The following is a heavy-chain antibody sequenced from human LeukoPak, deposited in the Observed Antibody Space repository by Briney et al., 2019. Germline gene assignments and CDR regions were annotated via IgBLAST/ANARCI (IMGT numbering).Heavy chain of an antibody. V-gene: IGHV4-59*01. CDR3: ARGGSGYDSFYYYGMDV. D-gene: IGHD5-12*01. CDR2: IYDSGST. CDR1: GGSISGYY. Sequence: SETLSLTCTVSGGSISGYYRSWIRQPPGKGLEWIGYIYDSGSTNYNPSLKSRVTISVDTSKNQFSLKLSSVTAADTAVYYCARGGSGYDSFYYYGMDVWGQGTTVTVSS. J-gene: IGHJ6*02.